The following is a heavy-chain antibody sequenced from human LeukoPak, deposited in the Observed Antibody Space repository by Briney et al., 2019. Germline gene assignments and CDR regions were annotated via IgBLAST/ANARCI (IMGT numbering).Heavy chain of an antibody. Sequence: PGGSLRLSCAASGFTFSSYAMHWVRPAPGKGLEWVAVISYDGSNKYYADSVKGRFTISRDNSKNTLYLQMNSLRAEDTAVYSCAVPHSAEYFQHWGQGTLVTVS. CDR1: GFTFSSYA. J-gene: IGHJ1*01. V-gene: IGHV3-30-3*01. D-gene: IGHD5-18*01. CDR3: AVPHSAEYFQH. CDR2: ISYDGSNK.